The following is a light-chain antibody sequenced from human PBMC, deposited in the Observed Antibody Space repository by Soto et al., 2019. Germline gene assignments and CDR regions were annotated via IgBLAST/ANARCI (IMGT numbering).Light chain of an antibody. V-gene: IGKV1-33*01. CDR2: DAS. CDR1: QDISVY. Sequence: DIQMTQSPSSLSASVGDRVTITCQASQDISVYLNWYQQKPGKAPKLLITDASNVQTGVPYRFSGSGSGTEFTYSISNLQAEDFATYYCQQYNNLRYTCSQGTKLEIK. CDR3: QQYNNLRYT. J-gene: IGKJ2*01.